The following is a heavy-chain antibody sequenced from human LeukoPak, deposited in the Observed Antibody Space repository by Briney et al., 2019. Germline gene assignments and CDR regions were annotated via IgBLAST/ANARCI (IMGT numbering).Heavy chain of an antibody. CDR1: GFTFIIYF. CDR2: IDCSSGYI. CDR3: AKSPGGYCSSTSCYTYFDY. V-gene: IGHV3-21*04. D-gene: IGHD2-2*02. Sequence: GGAVRLSCLGTGFTFIIYFMHWVRPAPWRGVAWVSFIDCSSGYIYYADSVKGRFTFSRDNAKNSLYLQMNSLRAEDTAVYYCAKSPGGYCSSTSCYTYFDYWGQGTLVTVSS. J-gene: IGHJ4*02.